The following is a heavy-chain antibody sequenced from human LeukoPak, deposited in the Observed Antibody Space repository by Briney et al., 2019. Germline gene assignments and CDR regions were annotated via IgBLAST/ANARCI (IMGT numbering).Heavy chain of an antibody. CDR3: ARDGGDSAPYIWFDP. V-gene: IGHV4-59*01. D-gene: IGHD2-21*02. Sequence: PSETLSLTCTVSGGSISSSYWSWIRQPPGKGLEWIGYIYYSGSTNYNLSLKSRVTISVDTSKNQFSLKLSSVTAADTAVYYCARDGGDSAPYIWFDPWGQGTPVTVSS. CDR2: IYYSGST. J-gene: IGHJ5*02. CDR1: GGSISSSY.